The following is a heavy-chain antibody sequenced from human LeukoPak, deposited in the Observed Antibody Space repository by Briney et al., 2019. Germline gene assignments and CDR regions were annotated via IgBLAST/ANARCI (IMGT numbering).Heavy chain of an antibody. V-gene: IGHV5-51*01. CDR1: GYRFNIYW. J-gene: IGHJ6*03. Sequence: GESLKISCKAPGYRFNIYWIAWVRQMPGKGLELMGIIYPGDSDTRYSPSFQGQVTISADNSISTAYLQWSSLKASDTAMYYCARHLVGATYYYMDVWGKGTTVTVSS. D-gene: IGHD1-26*01. CDR2: IYPGDSDT. CDR3: ARHLVGATYYYMDV.